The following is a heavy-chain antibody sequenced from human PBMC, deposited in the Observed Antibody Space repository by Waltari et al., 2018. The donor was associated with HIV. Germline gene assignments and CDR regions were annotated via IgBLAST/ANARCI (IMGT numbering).Heavy chain of an antibody. Sequence: EVQLVQSGAEVKKPGESLKISCKSSGYNFTTYWIGWVRQMPGKGLEWMGILAPGDADTRYTPAFQGQVTLSADKSISTAYMQGSSLKAAGTAMYYSARGRAKQWLAYFDYWSQGTLVTVSS. D-gene: IGHD6-19*01. CDR2: LAPGDADT. V-gene: IGHV5-51*01. J-gene: IGHJ4*02. CDR1: GYNFTTYW. CDR3: ARGRAKQWLAYFDY.